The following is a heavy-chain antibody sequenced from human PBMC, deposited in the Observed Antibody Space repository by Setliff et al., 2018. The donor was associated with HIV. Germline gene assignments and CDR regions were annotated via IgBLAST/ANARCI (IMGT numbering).Heavy chain of an antibody. V-gene: IGHV1-2*02. J-gene: IGHJ6*03. Sequence: ASVKVSCKASGYTFKTYGISWVRQAPGQGLEWMGWINPNNGDTNYAQHFQDRVSMTRDTSISTVYMELSRLGPDDTAVYYCARSGAGYSTGPLYYYMDVWGKGTTVTVSS. CDR2: INPNNGDT. CDR1: GYTFKTYG. D-gene: IGHD5-18*01. CDR3: ARSGAGYSTGPLYYYMDV.